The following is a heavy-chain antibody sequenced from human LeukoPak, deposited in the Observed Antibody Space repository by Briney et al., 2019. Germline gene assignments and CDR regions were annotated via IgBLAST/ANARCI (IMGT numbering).Heavy chain of an antibody. CDR1: GGSISSSRYF. J-gene: IGHJ5*02. D-gene: IGHD3-10*01. CDR2: IYFSGTT. V-gene: IGHV4-39*02. Sequence: SETLSLTCSVSGGSISSSRYFWGWIRQPPGKGLEWVASIYFSGTTYYNPSLEGRVHISVDTSNNQFSVTVTSVTAADTAVYYCARGLGFGEPRFDPWGQGILVTVSS. CDR3: ARGLGFGEPRFDP.